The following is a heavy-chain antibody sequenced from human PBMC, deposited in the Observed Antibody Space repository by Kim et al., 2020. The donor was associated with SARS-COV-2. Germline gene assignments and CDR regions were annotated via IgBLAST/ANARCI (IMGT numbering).Heavy chain of an antibody. D-gene: IGHD3-16*01. V-gene: IGHV3-9*01. CDR3: AKDANGGEEHYYYYGMDV. CDR2: ISWNSGSI. CDR1: GFTFDDYA. J-gene: IGHJ6*02. Sequence: GGSLRLSCAASGFTFDDYAMHWVRQAPGKGLEWVSGISWNSGSIGYADSVKGRFTISRDNAKNSLYLQMNSLRAEDTALYYCAKDANGGEEHYYYYGMDVWGQGTTVTVSS.